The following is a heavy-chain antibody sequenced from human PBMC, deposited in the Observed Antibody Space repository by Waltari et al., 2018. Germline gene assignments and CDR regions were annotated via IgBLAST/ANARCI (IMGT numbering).Heavy chain of an antibody. V-gene: IGHV4-39*07. CDR1: GGSIRSSSHN. J-gene: IGHJ6*02. D-gene: IGHD1-26*01. CDR3: ARKGVGATYYYYGMDV. CDR2: IYYCGST. Sequence: QLQLQESGPGLVKPSETLSLPCTVPGGSIRSSSHNWGWFRPPPGKGLEWIGSIYYCGSTYYNPSLKSRITISVDTSKNQFSLKLSSVTAADTAVYYCARKGVGATYYYYGMDVWGQGTTVTVSS.